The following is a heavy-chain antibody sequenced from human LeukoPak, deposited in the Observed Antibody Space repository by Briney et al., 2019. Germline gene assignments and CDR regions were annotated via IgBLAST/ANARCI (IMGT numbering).Heavy chain of an antibody. Sequence: GGSLRLSCAASGFTFSSYGMHWVRQAPGKGLEWVAVISYDGSNKYYADSVKGRFTISRDNSKNTLYLQTNSLRAEDTAVYYCAKDPYGSGSYPSYWGQGTLVTVSS. CDR1: GFTFSSYG. CDR3: AKDPYGSGSYPSY. V-gene: IGHV3-30*18. D-gene: IGHD3-10*01. J-gene: IGHJ4*02. CDR2: ISYDGSNK.